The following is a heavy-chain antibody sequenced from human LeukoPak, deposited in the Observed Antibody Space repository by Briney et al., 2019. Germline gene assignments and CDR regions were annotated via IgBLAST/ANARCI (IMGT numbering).Heavy chain of an antibody. CDR3: ARASHDYGDYSHFDY. V-gene: IGHV4-59*12. CDR1: GGSISRYY. CDR2: IYYSGST. D-gene: IGHD4-17*01. Sequence: SETLSLTCTVSGGSISRYYWSWIRQPPGKELEWIGYIYYSGSTNYNPSLKSRVTMSVDTSKNQLSLKLTSVTAADTAVYYCARASHDYGDYSHFDYWGQGTLVTVSS. J-gene: IGHJ4*02.